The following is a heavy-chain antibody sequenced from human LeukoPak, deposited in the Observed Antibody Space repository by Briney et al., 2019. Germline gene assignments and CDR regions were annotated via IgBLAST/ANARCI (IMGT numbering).Heavy chain of an antibody. J-gene: IGHJ6*02. D-gene: IGHD3-3*01. CDR3: AKDGVYYDFWSGYYSGVGDV. CDR1: GFTLSSYW. V-gene: IGHV3-74*01. CDR2: INSDGSTA. Sequence: GGSLRLSCAASGFTLSSYWMHWVRQAAGKGLVWVSRINSDGSTATYADSVKGRFTISRDNAKNTLYLQMNSLRAEDTAVYYCAKDGVYYDFWSGYYSGVGDVWGQGTTVTVSS.